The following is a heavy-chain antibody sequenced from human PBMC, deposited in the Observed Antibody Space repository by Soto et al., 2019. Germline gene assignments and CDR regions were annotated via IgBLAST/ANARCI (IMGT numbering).Heavy chain of an antibody. CDR3: ARGSFAVAGTGDLAFDI. V-gene: IGHV6-1*01. Sequence: PSQTLSLTCAISGDGVSSNSAAWNWIRQSPSRGLEWLGRTYYRSKWYNDYAVSVKSRVTINPDTSKNQFSLQLNSVTPEDTAVYYCARGSFAVAGTGDLAFDIWGQGTMVTVSS. D-gene: IGHD6-19*01. CDR2: TYYRSKWYN. CDR1: GDGVSSNSAA. J-gene: IGHJ3*02.